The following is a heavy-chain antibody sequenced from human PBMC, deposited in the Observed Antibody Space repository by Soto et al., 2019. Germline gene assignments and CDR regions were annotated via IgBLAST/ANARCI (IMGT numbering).Heavy chain of an antibody. CDR3: AKESLVTGPHIHY. D-gene: IGHD1-20*01. Sequence: GGSLRLSCAASGFTFSSYWMHWVRQAPGKGLVWVSRINSDGSSTSYADSVKGRFTISRDNAKNTLYLQMNSLRAEDTAVYYCAKESLVTGPHIHYSGQATLVTVSS. V-gene: IGHV3-74*01. J-gene: IGHJ4*02. CDR2: INSDGSST. CDR1: GFTFSSYW.